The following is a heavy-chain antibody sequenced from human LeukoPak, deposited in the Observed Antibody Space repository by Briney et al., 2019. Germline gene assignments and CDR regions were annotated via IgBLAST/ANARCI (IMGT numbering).Heavy chain of an antibody. V-gene: IGHV4-30-4*01. Sequence: SETLSLTCTVPGGSISSGDYYWSWIRQPPGKGLEWIGYIYYSGSTYSNPSLKSRVTISIDTSKNQFSLKLSSVTAADTAVYYCARDRSYCSGGNCYSFFDYWGQGTLVTVSS. J-gene: IGHJ4*02. D-gene: IGHD2-15*01. CDR3: ARDRSYCSGGNCYSFFDY. CDR1: GGSISSGDYY. CDR2: IYYSGST.